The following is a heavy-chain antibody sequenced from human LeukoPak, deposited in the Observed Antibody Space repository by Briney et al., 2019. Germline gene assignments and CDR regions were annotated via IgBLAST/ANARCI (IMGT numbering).Heavy chain of an antibody. CDR1: GYTFTANF. J-gene: IGHJ4*02. Sequence: ASVKVSCKASGYTFTANFIHWVRQAPGQGPEWIGWINPKIGGTNYAPKFQGRVTVTWDTSINTVYMELSSLRSDDTAIYYCARVRGRKDYYDSTGYLDYWGQGTLVTVSS. V-gene: IGHV1-2*02. D-gene: IGHD3-22*01. CDR3: ARVRGRKDYYDSTGYLDY. CDR2: INPKIGGT.